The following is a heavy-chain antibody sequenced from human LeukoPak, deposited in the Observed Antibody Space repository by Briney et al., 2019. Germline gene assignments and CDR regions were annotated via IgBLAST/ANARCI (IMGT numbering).Heavy chain of an antibody. V-gene: IGHV3-7*03. CDR1: GFTFSNYW. J-gene: IGHJ4*02. CDR2: IKQDGSEK. Sequence: GGSLRLSCAASGFTFSNYWMSWVRQAPGKGLEWEANIKQDGSEKYYVDSVKGRFTISRDNAKNSLYLQMNSLRAEDTAVYYCARDHGRYCSGGSCYFGGFFEYWGQGTLGTVSS. D-gene: IGHD2-15*01. CDR3: ARDHGRYCSGGSCYFGGFFEY.